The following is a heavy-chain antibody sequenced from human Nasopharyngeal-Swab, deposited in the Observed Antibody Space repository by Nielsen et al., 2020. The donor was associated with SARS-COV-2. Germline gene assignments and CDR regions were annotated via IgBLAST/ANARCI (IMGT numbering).Heavy chain of an antibody. CDR3: YVLLWFGDHYYGMDV. V-gene: IGHV3-23*01. D-gene: IGHD3-10*01. J-gene: IGHJ6*02. CDR2: ISGSGGST. Sequence: WIRQPPGKGLEWVSAISGSGGSTYYADSVKGRFTISRDNSKNTLYLQMNSLRAEDTAVYYCYVLLWFGDHYYGMDVWGQGTTVTVSS.